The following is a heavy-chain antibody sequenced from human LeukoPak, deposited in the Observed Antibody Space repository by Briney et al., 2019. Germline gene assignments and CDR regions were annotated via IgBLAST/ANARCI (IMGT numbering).Heavy chain of an antibody. Sequence: SVKVSCKASGGTFSSYAISWVRQAPGQGLEWMGRIIPILGIANYAQKFQGRVTITADKSTSKAYMELSSLRSEDTAVYYCARGILTGFRYGMDVWGQGTTVTVSS. CDR3: ARGILTGFRYGMDV. D-gene: IGHD3-9*01. CDR2: IIPILGIA. J-gene: IGHJ6*02. CDR1: GGTFSSYA. V-gene: IGHV1-69*04.